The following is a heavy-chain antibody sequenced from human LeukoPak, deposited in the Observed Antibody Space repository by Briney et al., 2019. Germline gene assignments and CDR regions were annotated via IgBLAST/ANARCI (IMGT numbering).Heavy chain of an antibody. Sequence: GESLMISCEGSGYIFTSYWISWGRHMPGEVLEWMGRTDPSDSSTNYTPSFQGHVTISADKSISTAYLQWSSLKDSDTAMYYCARGRSSGYYYDYWGQGTLVTVSS. D-gene: IGHD3-22*01. J-gene: IGHJ4*02. V-gene: IGHV5-10-1*01. CDR2: TDPSDSST. CDR1: GYIFTSYW. CDR3: ARGRSSGYYYDY.